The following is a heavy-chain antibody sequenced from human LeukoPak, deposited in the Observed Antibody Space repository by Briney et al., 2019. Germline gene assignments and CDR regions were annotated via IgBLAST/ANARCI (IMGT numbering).Heavy chain of an antibody. D-gene: IGHD5-18*01. CDR2: INPSGGST. J-gene: IGHJ6*02. CDR3: ARFPNTAMVMGLEYYYYGMDV. Sequence: GGSLRLSCAASGFTFSYHPMHWVRQAPGQGLEWMGIINPSGGSTSYAQKFQGRVTMTRDTSTSTAYMELSSLRSEDTAVYYCARFPNTAMVMGLEYYYYGMDVWGQETTVTVSS. V-gene: IGHV1-46*01. CDR1: GFTFSYHP.